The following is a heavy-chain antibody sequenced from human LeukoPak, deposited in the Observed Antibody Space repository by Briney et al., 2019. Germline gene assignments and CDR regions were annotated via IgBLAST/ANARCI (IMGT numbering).Heavy chain of an antibody. J-gene: IGHJ3*02. D-gene: IGHD3-10*01. V-gene: IGHV1-18*01. CDR3: ARALRGNSKYDAFDI. CDR1: GYTFTSYG. CDR2: ISAYNGNT. Sequence: ASVKVSCKASGYTFTSYGISWVRQAPGQGLEWMGWISAYNGNTNYAQKLQGRVTMTTDTSTSTAYMELRSLRSDDTAVYYCARALRGNSKYDAFDIWGQGTMVTVSS.